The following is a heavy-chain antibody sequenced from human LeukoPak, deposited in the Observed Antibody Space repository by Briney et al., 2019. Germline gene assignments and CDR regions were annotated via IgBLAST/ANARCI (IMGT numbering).Heavy chain of an antibody. CDR2: INHSGST. D-gene: IGHD6-19*01. CDR1: GYSISSGYY. J-gene: IGHJ4*02. CDR3: ARGSAVAENFDY. V-gene: IGHV4-38-2*02. Sequence: PSETLSLTCTVSGYSISSGYYWGWIRQPPGKGLEWIGEINHSGSTNYNPSLKSRVTISVDTSKNQFSLKLSSVTAADTAVYYCARGSAVAENFDYWGQGTLVTVSS.